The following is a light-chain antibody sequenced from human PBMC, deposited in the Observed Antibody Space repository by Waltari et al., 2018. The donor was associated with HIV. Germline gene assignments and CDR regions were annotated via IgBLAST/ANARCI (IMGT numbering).Light chain of an antibody. V-gene: IGLV1-44*01. CDR1: YSNIGSNT. Sequence: QSVMTQPPSASGTPGQTVTISCSGTYSNIGSNTVNWYQQPPGTAPKLLIYSSDQWPSGVPDRFSGSKSGTSASLAISGLQSEDEADYYCAAWDDSLKGVIFGGGTKLTVL. CDR3: AAWDDSLKGVI. CDR2: SSD. J-gene: IGLJ2*01.